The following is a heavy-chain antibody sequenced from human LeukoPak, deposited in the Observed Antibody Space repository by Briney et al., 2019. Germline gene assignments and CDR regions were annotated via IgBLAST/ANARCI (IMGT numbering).Heavy chain of an antibody. J-gene: IGHJ4*02. Sequence: GASVKVSCKASGYTFTSYGISWVRQAPGQGLEWMGWISAYNGDTNYAQKLQGRVTMTTDTSTSTAYMELRSLRSDDTAVYYCARGDGVAVAGLIDYWGQGTLVTVSS. D-gene: IGHD6-19*01. CDR3: ARGDGVAVAGLIDY. V-gene: IGHV1-18*01. CDR2: ISAYNGDT. CDR1: GYTFTSYG.